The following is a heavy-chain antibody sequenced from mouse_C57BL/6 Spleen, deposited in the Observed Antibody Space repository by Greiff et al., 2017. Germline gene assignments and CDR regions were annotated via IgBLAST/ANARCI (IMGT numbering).Heavy chain of an antibody. Sequence: EVQLQESGPGLVKPSQSLSLTCSVTGYSITSGYYWNWIRQFPGNKLEWMGYISYDGSNNYNPSLKNRISITRDTSKNQFFLKLNSVTTEDTATYYCAILLPSVDYWGQGTSVTVSS. D-gene: IGHD1-1*01. V-gene: IGHV3-6*01. CDR2: ISYDGSN. CDR1: GYSITSGYY. CDR3: AILLPSVDY. J-gene: IGHJ4*01.